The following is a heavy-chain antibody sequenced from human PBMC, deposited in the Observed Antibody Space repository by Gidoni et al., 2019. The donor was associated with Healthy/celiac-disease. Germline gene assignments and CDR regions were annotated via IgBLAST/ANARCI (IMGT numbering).Heavy chain of an antibody. Sequence: EVQLVQSGAEVKKPGESLKISCKGSGYSFTSYWIGWVRQMPGKGLEWMGIIYPGDSDTRYSPSFQGQVTISADKSISTAYLQWSSLKASDTAMYYCARSPYSSSWYPPYYFDYWGQGTLVTVSS. V-gene: IGHV5-51*01. CDR1: GYSFTSYW. CDR3: ARSPYSSSWYPPYYFDY. D-gene: IGHD6-13*01. CDR2: IYPGDSDT. J-gene: IGHJ4*02.